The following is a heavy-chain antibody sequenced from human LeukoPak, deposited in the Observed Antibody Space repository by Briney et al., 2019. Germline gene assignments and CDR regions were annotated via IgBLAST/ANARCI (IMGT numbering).Heavy chain of an antibody. Sequence: ASVKVSCKASGYTFTSYDINWVRQATGQGREWMGWMNPNSGNTGYGQKLQGRVTMNRNTSISTAYMELSSLRSEDTAVYYCASSRQSSIAAAGTVDYWGQGTLVTVSS. V-gene: IGHV1-8*01. CDR3: ASSRQSSIAAAGTVDY. D-gene: IGHD6-13*01. CDR1: GYTFTSYD. J-gene: IGHJ4*02. CDR2: MNPNSGNT.